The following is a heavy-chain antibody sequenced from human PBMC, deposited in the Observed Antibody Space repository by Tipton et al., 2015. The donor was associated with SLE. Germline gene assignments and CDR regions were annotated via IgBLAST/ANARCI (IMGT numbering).Heavy chain of an antibody. J-gene: IGHJ5*02. Sequence: QLVQSGAEVKKPGESLKISCKVSGFSFLTFYIGWVRQMPGKGLEWMGSMFASDSDIRYSPSFQGQVTISADKSINTAYLQWSSLKASDTAMYYCARHASTGWHGIDLWGPGTLVTVSS. CDR1: GFSFLTFY. CDR3: ARHASTGWHGIDL. CDR2: MFASDSDI. D-gene: IGHD6-19*01. V-gene: IGHV5-51*01.